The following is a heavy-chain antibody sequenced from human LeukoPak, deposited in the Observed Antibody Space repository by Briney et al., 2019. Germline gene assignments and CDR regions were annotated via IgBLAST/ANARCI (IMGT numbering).Heavy chain of an antibody. J-gene: IGHJ4*02. CDR1: GFTFSSYA. CDR2: ISGSGGST. V-gene: IGHV3-23*01. CDR3: AKGVYCSSTSCPGVTGTNGLLDY. D-gene: IGHD2-2*01. Sequence: GRSLRLSCAASGFTFSSYAMSWVRQAPGKGLEWVSAISGSGGSTYYADSVKGRFTISRDNSKNTLYLQMNSLRAEDTAVYYCAKGVYCSSTSCPGVTGTNGLLDYWGQGTLVTVSS.